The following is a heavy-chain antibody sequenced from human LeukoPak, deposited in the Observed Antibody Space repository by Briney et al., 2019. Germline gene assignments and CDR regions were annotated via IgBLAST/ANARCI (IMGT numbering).Heavy chain of an antibody. J-gene: IGHJ4*02. Sequence: GGSLRLSCGASGFTFSSYAMHWVRQAPGKGLEWVAGTSYNGNNKFYADSVKGRFSISRDNSKNTLYLQMDSLRAEDTAVYYCAKGDNYYDTSGYYRVKALFDYWGQGALVTVSS. D-gene: IGHD3-22*01. CDR1: GFTFSSYA. CDR3: AKGDNYYDTSGYYRVKALFDY. CDR2: TSYNGNNK. V-gene: IGHV3-30*04.